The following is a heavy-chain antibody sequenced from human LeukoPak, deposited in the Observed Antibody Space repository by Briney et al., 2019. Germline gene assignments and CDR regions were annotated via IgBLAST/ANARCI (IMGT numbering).Heavy chain of an antibody. V-gene: IGHV3-7*01. D-gene: IGHD6-13*01. Sequence: GGSLRLSCAASGFTFTTYWMSWVRQAPGKGLEWVANIKQDGTEKYYVDSVKGRFTISRDNAKNSLYLQMNSLRVEDTAVYFCAREGSSWYTFDYWGQGTLVTVSS. CDR2: IKQDGTEK. J-gene: IGHJ4*02. CDR1: GFTFTTYW. CDR3: AREGSSWYTFDY.